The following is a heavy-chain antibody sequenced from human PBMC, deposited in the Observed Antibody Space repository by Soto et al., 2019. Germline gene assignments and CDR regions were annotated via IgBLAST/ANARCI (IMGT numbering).Heavy chain of an antibody. V-gene: IGHV3-33*01. D-gene: IGHD6-13*01. J-gene: IGHJ4*02. CDR1: GFTFSSYG. CDR3: AREEIAAAGMSAWNNFDY. Sequence: QVQLVESGGGVVQPGRSLRLSCAASGFTFSSYGMHWVRQAPGKGLEWVAVIWYDGSNKYYADSVKGRFTISRDNSKNTLYLQMNSLRAEDTAVYYCAREEIAAAGMSAWNNFDYWGQGTLVTVSS. CDR2: IWYDGSNK.